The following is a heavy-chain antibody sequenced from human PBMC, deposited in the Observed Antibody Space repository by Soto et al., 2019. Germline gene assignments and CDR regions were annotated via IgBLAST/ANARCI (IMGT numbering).Heavy chain of an antibody. V-gene: IGHV1-46*01. Sequence: QVQLVQSGAEVKKPGTSVKVSCKASGYTFTSYFLHWVRQAPGQRLEWMGIINPSDGSTSYEQKFQGRLTLTTAASTSTVYMDLSSLTSEDTAVYYCARSRNYRAPFDPWGQGTLVTVSS. D-gene: IGHD3-10*01. CDR1: GYTFTSYF. CDR3: ARSRNYRAPFDP. CDR2: INPSDGST. J-gene: IGHJ5*02.